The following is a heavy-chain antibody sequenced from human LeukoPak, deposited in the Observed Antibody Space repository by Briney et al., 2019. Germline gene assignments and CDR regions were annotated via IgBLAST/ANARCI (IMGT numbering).Heavy chain of an antibody. J-gene: IGHJ5*02. CDR1: GGSISSYY. V-gene: IGHV4-4*07. D-gene: IGHD2-2*01. Sequence: SETLSLTCTVSGGSISSYYWSWIRQPAGKGLEWIGRIYTSGSTNYNPSLKSRATMSVDTSKNQFSLKLSSVTAADTAVYYCARFTTHCSSTSCQVWFDPWGQGTLVTVSS. CDR3: ARFTTHCSSTSCQVWFDP. CDR2: IYTSGST.